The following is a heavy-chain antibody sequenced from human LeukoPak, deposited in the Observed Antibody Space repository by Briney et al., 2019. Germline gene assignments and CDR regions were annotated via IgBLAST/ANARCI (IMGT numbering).Heavy chain of an antibody. V-gene: IGHV4-59*01. J-gene: IGHJ5*02. CDR3: ARGGAAGTMDWFDP. CDR2: IYYSGST. CDR1: GGSISSYY. Sequence: SETLSLTCTVSGGSISSYYWSWIRQPPGKGLEWIGYIYYSGSTNYNPSLKSRVTISVDTSKNQFSLKLSSVTAADTAVYYCARGGAAGTMDWFDPWGQGTLVTVSS. D-gene: IGHD6-13*01.